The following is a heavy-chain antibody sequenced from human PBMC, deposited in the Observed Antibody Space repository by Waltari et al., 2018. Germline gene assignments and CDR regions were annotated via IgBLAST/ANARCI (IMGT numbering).Heavy chain of an antibody. CDR1: GGSISSSSSY. CDR3: ARHWKKSGYRFDP. Sequence: QLQLQESGPGLVKPSETRSLPCTVPGGSISSSSSYWGWIRQSPGKGLEWIGSIYYSGSTYYNPTLKSRVTISGDTSKNQFSLKLSSVTAADTAVYYCARHWKKSGYRFDPWGQGTLVTVSS. CDR2: IYYSGST. V-gene: IGHV4-39*01. J-gene: IGHJ5*02. D-gene: IGHD5-12*01.